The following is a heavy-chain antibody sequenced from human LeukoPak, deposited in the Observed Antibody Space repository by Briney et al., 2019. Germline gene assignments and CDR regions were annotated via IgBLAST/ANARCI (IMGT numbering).Heavy chain of an antibody. V-gene: IGHV3-48*02. J-gene: IGHJ4*02. CDR3: ASRAYGDYGFDY. CDR1: GFTFSTYS. CDR2: ISSSSSNM. D-gene: IGHD4-17*01. Sequence: PGGSLRLSCAASGFTFSTYSMNWVRQAPGEGLEWVSYISSSSSNMFYADSVKGRFTISRDNDKNSLFLQMNSLRDEDTAVYYCASRAYGDYGFDYWGQGTLVTVSS.